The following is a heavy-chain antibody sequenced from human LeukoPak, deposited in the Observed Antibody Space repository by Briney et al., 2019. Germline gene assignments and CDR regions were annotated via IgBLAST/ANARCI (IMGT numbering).Heavy chain of an antibody. CDR2: IIPILGIA. J-gene: IGHJ4*01. V-gene: IGHV1-69*04. CDR3: ARDYYGSGRYVPRIDY. D-gene: IGHD3-10*01. CDR1: GGTFSSYA. Sequence: SVKASCKASGGTFSSYAISWVRQAPGQGLEWMGRIIPILGIANYAQKFQGRVTITADKSTSTAYMELSSLRSEDTAVYYCARDYYGSGRYVPRIDYWGQGTLVTVSS.